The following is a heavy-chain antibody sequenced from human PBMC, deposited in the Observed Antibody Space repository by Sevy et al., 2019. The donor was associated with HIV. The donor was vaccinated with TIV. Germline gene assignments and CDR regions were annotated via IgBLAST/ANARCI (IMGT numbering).Heavy chain of an antibody. J-gene: IGHJ4*02. Sequence: GGSLRLSCAASGFTLNKAWMNWVRQAPGKGLEWVGRIKSENDGGTTDYAEPVKGRYSISRDDSKNTLYLQMNSLKIEDTAVYYCSMEDGYNYFDYWGEGALVTVSS. CDR2: IKSENDGGTT. CDR3: SMEDGYNYFDY. V-gene: IGHV3-15*07. D-gene: IGHD5-18*01. CDR1: GFTLNKAW.